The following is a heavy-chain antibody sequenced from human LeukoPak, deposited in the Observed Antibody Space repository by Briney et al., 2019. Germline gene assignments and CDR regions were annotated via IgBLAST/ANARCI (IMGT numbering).Heavy chain of an antibody. CDR3: ARDPDPETPVYYFDY. D-gene: IGHD4-17*01. Sequence: GGSLRLSCAASGFTFSSYAMHWVRQAPGKGLEWAAVISYDGSNKYYADSVKGRFTISRDNSKNTLYLQMNSLRAEDTAVYYCARDPDPETPVYYFDYWGQGTLVTVSS. CDR1: GFTFSSYA. J-gene: IGHJ4*02. V-gene: IGHV3-30*04. CDR2: ISYDGSNK.